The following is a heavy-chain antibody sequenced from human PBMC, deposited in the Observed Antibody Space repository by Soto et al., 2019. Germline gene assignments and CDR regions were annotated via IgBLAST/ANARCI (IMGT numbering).Heavy chain of an antibody. V-gene: IGHV5-10-1*01. CDR3: ARQIYDSDTGPNFQYYFDS. CDR2: IDPSDSQT. J-gene: IGHJ4*02. Sequence: PGASLKISCNGSGYSFAGSWITWVRQKPGKGLEWMGRIDPSDSQTYYSPSFRGHVTISATKSITTVFLQWSSLRASDTAMYYCARQIYDSDTGPNFQYYFDSWGQGTPVTVSS. D-gene: IGHD3-22*01. CDR1: GYSFAGSW.